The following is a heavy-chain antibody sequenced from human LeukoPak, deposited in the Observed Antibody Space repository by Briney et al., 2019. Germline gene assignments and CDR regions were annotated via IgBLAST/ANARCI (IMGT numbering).Heavy chain of an antibody. CDR2: ISYDGSNK. CDR1: GFTFSSYA. J-gene: IGHJ4*02. V-gene: IGHV3-30-3*02. D-gene: IGHD6-19*01. CDR3: AKRDTSGWPPVGLGY. Sequence: GGSLRLSCAASGFTFSSYAMHWVRQAPGKGLEWVAVISYDGSNKYYADSVKGRFTISRDNSKNTLYLQMNSLRAEDTAVYYCAKRDTSGWPPVGLGYWGQGTLVTVSS.